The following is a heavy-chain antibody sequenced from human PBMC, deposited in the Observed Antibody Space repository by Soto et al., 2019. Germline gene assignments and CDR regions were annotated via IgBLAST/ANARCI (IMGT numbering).Heavy chain of an antibody. CDR1: GFTFSSYA. Sequence: GGSLRLSCAASGFTFSSYAMSWVRQAPGKGLEWVSAISGSGGSTYYADSVKGRFTISRDNSKNTLYLQMNSLRAEDTAVYYCAKTPVYYYGSGKDAFDIWGQGTMVTVSS. D-gene: IGHD3-10*01. V-gene: IGHV3-23*01. CDR2: ISGSGGST. J-gene: IGHJ3*02. CDR3: AKTPVYYYGSGKDAFDI.